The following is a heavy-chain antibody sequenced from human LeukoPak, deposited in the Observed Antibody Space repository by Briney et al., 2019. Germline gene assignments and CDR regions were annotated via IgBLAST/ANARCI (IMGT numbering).Heavy chain of an antibody. CDR2: LYHGGST. CDR3: ARVPSGGSPAADAFDI. D-gene: IGHD2-2*01. CDR1: GFTVSTNY. V-gene: IGHV3-53*01. J-gene: IGHJ3*02. Sequence: GGSLRLSCAASGFTVSTNYMSWVRQAPGKGLEWVSVLYHGGSTYYADSVKGRFSISRDNSKNTLYLQMNSLRAEDTAVYYCARVPSGGSPAADAFDIWGQGTMVSVSS.